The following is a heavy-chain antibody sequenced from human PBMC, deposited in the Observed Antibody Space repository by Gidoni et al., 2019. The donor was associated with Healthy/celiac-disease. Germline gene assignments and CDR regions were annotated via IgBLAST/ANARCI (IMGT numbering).Heavy chain of an antibody. CDR1: GGSISSYY. Sequence: QVQLQASGPGLVKPSETLSLTCTVSGGSISSYYWSWIRQPPGKGLEWIGYIYYSGSTNYNPSLKSRVTISVDTSKNQFSLKLSSVTAADTAVYYCARDKGGYSGYDWGYYFDYWGQGTLVTVSS. CDR3: ARDKGGYSGYDWGYYFDY. CDR2: IYYSGST. J-gene: IGHJ4*02. V-gene: IGHV4-59*01. D-gene: IGHD5-12*01.